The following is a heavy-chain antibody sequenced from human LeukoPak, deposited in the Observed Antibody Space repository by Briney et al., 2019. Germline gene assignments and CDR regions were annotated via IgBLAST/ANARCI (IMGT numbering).Heavy chain of an antibody. V-gene: IGHV3-33*08. CDR3: GTDYTSSWTPLFNY. D-gene: IGHD6-13*01. J-gene: IGHJ4*02. CDR1: GVTLSTYA. Sequence: PGGSLRLSCAASGVTLSTYAMSWARQAPGRRLEWVAALWSDGIKTSYADSVRGRFTISRDNSRNTLSLQMDSLRAEDTAVYYCGTDYTSSWTPLFNYWGQGTLVTVSS. CDR2: LWSDGIKT.